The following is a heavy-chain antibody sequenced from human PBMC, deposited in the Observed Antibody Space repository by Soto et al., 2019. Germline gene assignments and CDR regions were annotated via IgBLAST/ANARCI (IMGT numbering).Heavy chain of an antibody. CDR3: ARGKGMEENYYYYGMDV. CDR1: GYTFSTYA. J-gene: IGHJ6*02. Sequence: ASVKVSCKASGYTFSTYALHWVRPPPGQGLEWMGWINGGNGHTRYSQKFKDRVTISRDTPASTAYMELSGLRSEDTAVYYCARGKGMEENYYYYGMDVWGQGTTVTVSS. D-gene: IGHD1-1*01. V-gene: IGHV1-3*01. CDR2: INGGNGHT.